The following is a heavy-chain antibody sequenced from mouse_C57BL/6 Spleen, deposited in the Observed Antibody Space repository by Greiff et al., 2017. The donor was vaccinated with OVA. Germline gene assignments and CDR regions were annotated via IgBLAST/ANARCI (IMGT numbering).Heavy chain of an antibody. Sequence: VMLVESDAELVKPGASVKISCKVSGYTFTDHTIHWMKQRPEQGLEWIGYIYPRDGSTKYNEKFKGKATLTADKSSSTAYMQLNSLTSEDSAVYFCARERDYSNPFAYWGQGTLVTVSA. D-gene: IGHD2-5*01. V-gene: IGHV1-78*01. CDR3: ARERDYSNPFAY. J-gene: IGHJ3*01. CDR2: IYPRDGST. CDR1: GYTFTDHT.